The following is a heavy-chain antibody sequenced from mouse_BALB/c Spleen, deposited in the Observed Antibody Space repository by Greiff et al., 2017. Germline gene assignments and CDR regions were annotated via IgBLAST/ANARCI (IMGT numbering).Heavy chain of an antibody. CDR3: AREGAYYRAWFAY. J-gene: IGHJ3*01. V-gene: IGHV5-15*02. CDR2: ISNLAYSI. D-gene: IGHD2-14*01. CDR1: GFTFSDYG. Sequence: EVMLVESGGGLVQPGGSRKLSCAASGFTFSDYGMAWVRQAPGKGPEWVAFISNLAYSIYYADTVTGRFTISRENAKNTLYLEMSSLKSEDTAMYYCAREGAYYRAWFAYWGQGTLVTVSA.